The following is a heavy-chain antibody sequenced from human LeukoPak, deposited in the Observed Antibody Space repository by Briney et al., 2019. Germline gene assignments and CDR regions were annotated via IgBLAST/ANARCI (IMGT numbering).Heavy chain of an antibody. Sequence: NAGGSLRLSCAASGFTFSSYSMNWVRQAPGKGLEWVSSISSSSSYLYYADSVKGRFTISRDNAKNSLYLQMNSLRAEDTAVYYCARDQSSTSCYECYYYYMDVWGKGTTVTVSS. CDR1: GFTFSSYS. D-gene: IGHD2-2*01. CDR2: ISSSSSYL. V-gene: IGHV3-21*01. J-gene: IGHJ6*03. CDR3: ARDQSSTSCYECYYYYMDV.